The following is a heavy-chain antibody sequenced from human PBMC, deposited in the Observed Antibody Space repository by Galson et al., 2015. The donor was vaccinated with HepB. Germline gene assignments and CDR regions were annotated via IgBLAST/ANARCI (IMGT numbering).Heavy chain of an antibody. CDR3: AKMRRVEITPASFDS. CDR1: GFTFSTYD. CDR2: IGISGGVT. V-gene: IGHV3-23*01. J-gene: IGHJ4*02. D-gene: IGHD2-21*01. Sequence: SLRLSCAASGFTFSTYDMSWVRQTPGKGLEWVSDIGISGGVTYYADSVKGRFTISRDNSKNTLYLQMNSLRAEDTAVYYCAKMRRVEITPASFDSGAQGTLFP.